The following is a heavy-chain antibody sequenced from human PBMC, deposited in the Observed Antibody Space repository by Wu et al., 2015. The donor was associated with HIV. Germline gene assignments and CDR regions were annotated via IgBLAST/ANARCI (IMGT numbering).Heavy chain of an antibody. CDR1: GYTFTSYY. Sequence: QVQLVQSGAEVKKPGASVKVSCKASGYTFTSYYMHWVRQAPGQGLEWMGIINPSGGSTSYAQKFQGRVTMTRDTSTSTVYMELSSLRSEDTAVYYCARVDGVAVAGKVDYVGPGNPGHRLL. D-gene: IGHD6-19*01. V-gene: IGHV1-46*03. J-gene: IGHJ4*02. CDR3: ARVDGVAVAGKVDY. CDR2: INPSGGST.